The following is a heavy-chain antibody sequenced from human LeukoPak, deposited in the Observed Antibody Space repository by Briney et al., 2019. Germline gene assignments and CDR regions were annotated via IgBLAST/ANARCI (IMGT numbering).Heavy chain of an antibody. CDR1: GGSISSGRYY. D-gene: IGHD6-6*01. Sequence: SETLSLTCTVSGGSISSGRYYWSWIRQPAGKGLEWIGRIYTSGSTNYNPSLKSRVTISVDTSKNQFSLKLSSVTAADTAVYYCARDQAIAAYAFDIWGQGTMVTVSS. CDR2: IYTSGST. V-gene: IGHV4-61*02. J-gene: IGHJ3*02. CDR3: ARDQAIAAYAFDI.